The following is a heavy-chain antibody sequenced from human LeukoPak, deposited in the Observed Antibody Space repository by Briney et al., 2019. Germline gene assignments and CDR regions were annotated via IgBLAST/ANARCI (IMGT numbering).Heavy chain of an antibody. D-gene: IGHD6-6*01. CDR3: ARVGGSSPRYFDN. CDR2: ISSSSTYI. CDR1: AFIFSSYS. V-gene: IGHV3-21*01. Sequence: GGSLRLSCAASAFIFSSYSMTWVRQAPGKGLEWVSSISSSSTYIYYADSVKGRFTISRDNAKNSLYLQMNSLRAEDTAVYYCARVGGSSPRYFDNWGQGALVTVSS. J-gene: IGHJ4*02.